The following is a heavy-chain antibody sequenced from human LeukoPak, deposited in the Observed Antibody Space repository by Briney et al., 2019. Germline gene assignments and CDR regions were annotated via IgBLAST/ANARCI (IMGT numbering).Heavy chain of an antibody. CDR2: IYYSGST. D-gene: IGHD6-13*01. V-gene: IGHV4-39*07. Sequence: SETLSLTCTVSGGSISGSSYYWGWIRQPPGKGLEWIGSIYYSGSTYYNPSLKSRVTISVDTSKNQFSLKLSSVTAADTAVYYCARVERYSSSWYVGHYHWYYDLWGRGTLVTVSS. J-gene: IGHJ2*01. CDR3: ARVERYSSSWYVGHYHWYYDL. CDR1: GGSISGSSYY.